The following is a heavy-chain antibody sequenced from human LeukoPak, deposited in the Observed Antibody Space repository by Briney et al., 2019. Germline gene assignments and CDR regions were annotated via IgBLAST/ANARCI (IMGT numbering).Heavy chain of an antibody. D-gene: IGHD2-15*01. J-gene: IGHJ4*02. CDR1: GFTCNGYW. CDR3: ARSFGGRTEY. V-gene: IGHV3-74*01. Sequence: GGSLRLSCAASGFTCNGYWCYWGRQAPGKGLVWVSRLNTDGSITNYADSVKGRFTISRDNAKNTLYLQMNSLRAEDAAVYYCARSFGGRTEYWGQGTLVTVSS. CDR2: LNTDGSIT.